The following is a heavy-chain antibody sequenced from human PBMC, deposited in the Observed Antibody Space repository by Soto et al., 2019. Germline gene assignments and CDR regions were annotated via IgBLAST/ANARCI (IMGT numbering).Heavy chain of an antibody. D-gene: IGHD6-19*01. Sequence: VYVPTLVNPTQTLTLTCSFSGFSLTTSGVGVGWIRQPPGKALEWLALIYWNDEKRYSPSLKSRLTITKDTSRNQVVLTMTNMDTVDTATYYCAHRLRWLANFDYWGQGTLVAV. V-gene: IGHV2-5*01. CDR2: IYWNDEK. CDR3: AHRLRWLANFDY. CDR1: GFSLTTSGVG. J-gene: IGHJ4*02.